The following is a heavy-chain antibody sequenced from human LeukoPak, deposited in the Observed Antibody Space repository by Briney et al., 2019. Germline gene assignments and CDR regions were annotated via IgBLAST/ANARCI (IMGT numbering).Heavy chain of an antibody. CDR2: INHSGGT. V-gene: IGHV4-34*01. Sequence: SPSETLSLTCAVYGGSFSGYSWSWIRQPPGKGLEWVGVINHSGGTNYDPSPKTRVPISVDTSKNQLSLKLRSVTAADTAVYYCARRLLLYASGSYYSLWGQGTLVTVSS. J-gene: IGHJ4*02. D-gene: IGHD3-10*01. CDR1: GGSFSGYS. CDR3: ARRLLLYASGSYYSL.